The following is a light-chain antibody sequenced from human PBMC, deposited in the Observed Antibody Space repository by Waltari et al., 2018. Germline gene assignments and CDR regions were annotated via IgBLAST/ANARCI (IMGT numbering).Light chain of an antibody. CDR3: ASWDVSLSGWL. CDR2: RHT. CDR1: SSDFGLDY. Sequence: QSLLTQPPSASGTPGQTVIISCSRSSSDFGLDYIYWYQQLPGTAPNLLIYRHTERPSGVPAGFSSAKSGASSSLTISGLRSDDEAHYYCASWDVSLSGWLFCGGTKVSVL. J-gene: IGLJ3*02. V-gene: IGLV1-47*01.